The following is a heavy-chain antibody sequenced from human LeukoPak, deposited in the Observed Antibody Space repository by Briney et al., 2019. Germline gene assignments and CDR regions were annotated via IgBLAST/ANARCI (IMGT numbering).Heavy chain of an antibody. CDR1: GYTFTGYY. J-gene: IGHJ3*02. CDR2: INPNSGGT. CDR3: AKEIYDILTGYGEAFDI. V-gene: IGHV1-2*02. Sequence: GASVKVSCKASGYTFTGYYMHWVRQAPGQGLEWMGWINPNSGGTNYAQKIQGRVTMTRDTSISTAYMELSRLRAEDTALYYCAKEIYDILTGYGEAFDIWGQGTMVTVSS. D-gene: IGHD3-9*01.